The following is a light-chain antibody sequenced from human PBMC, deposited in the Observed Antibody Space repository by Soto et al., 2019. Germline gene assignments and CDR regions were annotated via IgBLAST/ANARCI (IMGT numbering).Light chain of an antibody. J-gene: IGLJ2*01. Sequence: QSALTQPRSVSGSPGQSVTISCTGTASDVGGYNFVSWYQQHPGRAPKLIISDVNNRPSGVPDRFSGSKSGNTASLTISGRQAEDEADYYCCSNAGTYSIFGGGTKLTVL. CDR2: DVN. CDR1: ASDVGGYNF. CDR3: CSNAGTYSI. V-gene: IGLV2-11*01.